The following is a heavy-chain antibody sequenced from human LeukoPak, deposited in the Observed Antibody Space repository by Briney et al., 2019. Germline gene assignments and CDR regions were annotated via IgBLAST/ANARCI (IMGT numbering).Heavy chain of an antibody. V-gene: IGHV4-59*01. CDR1: GGSISSYY. D-gene: IGHD3-16*02. CDR3: ARGDSLRLGELSLHIGY. CDR2: IYYSGST. J-gene: IGHJ4*02. Sequence: HSETLSLTCTVSGGSISSYYWSWIRQPPGKGLEWIGYIYYSGSTNYNPSLKSRVTISVDTSKNQFSLKLSSVTAADTAVYYCARGDSLRLGELSLHIGYWGQGTLVTVSS.